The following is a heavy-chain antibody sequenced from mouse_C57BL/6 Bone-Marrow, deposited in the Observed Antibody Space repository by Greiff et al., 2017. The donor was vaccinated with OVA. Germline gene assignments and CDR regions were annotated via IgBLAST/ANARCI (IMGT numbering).Heavy chain of an antibody. CDR2: ISDGGSCT. D-gene: IGHD1-1*01. CDR1: GFTFSSYA. CDR3: ARDMDGSSPAWFAY. Sequence: EVKLVESGGGLVKPGGSLKLSCAASGFTFSSYAMSWVRQTPEKRLEWVATISDGGSCTYYPDNVKGRFTISRDNAKNNLYLQMSHLKSEDTAMYYCARDMDGSSPAWFAYWGQGTLVTVSA. J-gene: IGHJ3*01. V-gene: IGHV5-4*01.